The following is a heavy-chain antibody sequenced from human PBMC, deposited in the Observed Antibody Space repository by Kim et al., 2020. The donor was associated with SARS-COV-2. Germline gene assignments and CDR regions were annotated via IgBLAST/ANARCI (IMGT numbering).Heavy chain of an antibody. Sequence: GGSLRLSCAASGFTFSSYGMHWVRQAPGKGLEWVAVISYDGSNKYYADSVKGRFTISRDNSKNTLYLQMNSLRAEDTAVYYCAKLEGNGDYLDYWGQGTLVTVSS. J-gene: IGHJ4*02. V-gene: IGHV3-30*18. CDR1: GFTFSSYG. CDR2: ISYDGSNK. CDR3: AKLEGNGDYLDY. D-gene: IGHD4-17*01.